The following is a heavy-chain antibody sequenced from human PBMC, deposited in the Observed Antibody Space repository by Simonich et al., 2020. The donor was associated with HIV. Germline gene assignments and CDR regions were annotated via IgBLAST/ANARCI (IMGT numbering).Heavy chain of an antibody. CDR2: INPNSGGT. J-gene: IGHJ4*02. D-gene: IGHD3-10*01. CDR1: GYTFTGYY. Sequence: QVQLVQSGAEVKKPGASVKVSCKASGYTFTGYYMHWVRQAPGQGLEWKGWINPNSGGTNYAKKFQGRVTMTRETSISTAYMELSRLRSDDTAVYYCARVMVRGVTLDYWGQGTLVTVSS. CDR3: ARVMVRGVTLDY. V-gene: IGHV1-2*02.